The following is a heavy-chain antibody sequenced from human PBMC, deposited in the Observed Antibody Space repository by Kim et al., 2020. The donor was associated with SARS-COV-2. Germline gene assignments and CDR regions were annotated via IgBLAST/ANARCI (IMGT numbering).Heavy chain of an antibody. J-gene: IGHJ4*02. CDR3: ARFRSLDY. D-gene: IGHD3-10*01. CDR2: GSKK. Sequence: GSKKWYVGSVKDRFTISRDNAKNSLYVQMNSLRAEDTAVYYCARFRSLDYWGQGTLVTVSS. V-gene: IGHV3-7*03.